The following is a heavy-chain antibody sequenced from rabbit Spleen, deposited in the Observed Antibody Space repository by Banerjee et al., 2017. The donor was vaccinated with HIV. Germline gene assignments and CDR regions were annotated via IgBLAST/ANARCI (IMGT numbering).Heavy chain of an antibody. CDR3: ARDTGSSFSSYGMDL. Sequence: QEQLVESGGGLVQPGGSLKLSCKASGFDFGTYYMSWVRQAPGKGLEWISCIAGSSSGFTYSATWAKGRFTCSKASSTTVTLQMTSLTVADTATYFCARDTGSSFSSYGMDLWGPGTLVTVS. CDR1: GFDFGTYY. V-gene: IGHV1S45*01. CDR2: IAGSSSGFT. D-gene: IGHD8-1*01. J-gene: IGHJ6*01.